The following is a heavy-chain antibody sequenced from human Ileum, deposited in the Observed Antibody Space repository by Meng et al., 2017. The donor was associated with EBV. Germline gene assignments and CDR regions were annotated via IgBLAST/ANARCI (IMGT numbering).Heavy chain of an antibody. CDR2: INSNTGNS. CDR3: AREVGQGWYYFDY. V-gene: IGHV7-4-1*02. D-gene: IGHD6-19*01. CDR1: GYAFRSHA. J-gene: IGHJ4*02. Sequence: VHRVQSGSELRKPGASVKVSYKAFGYAFRSHAMSWVRQAPGQGLEWMGWINSNTGNSTYAQGFTGRFVFSLDTSVSTAYLHINSLKTEDTAVYYCAREVGQGWYYFDYWGQGTLVTVSS.